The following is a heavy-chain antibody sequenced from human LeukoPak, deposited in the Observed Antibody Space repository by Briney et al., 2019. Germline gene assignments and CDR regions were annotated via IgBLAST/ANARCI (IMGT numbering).Heavy chain of an antibody. Sequence: PSETLSLTCTVSGGSISSYYWSWIRQPPGKGLEWIGYIYYSGSTNYNPSLKSRVTMSVDTSKNQFSLKLSSVTAADTAVYYCARSIAVAVSQIPFDIWGQGTMVTVSS. V-gene: IGHV4-59*12. J-gene: IGHJ3*02. CDR2: IYYSGST. CDR3: ARSIAVAVSQIPFDI. D-gene: IGHD6-19*01. CDR1: GGSISSYY.